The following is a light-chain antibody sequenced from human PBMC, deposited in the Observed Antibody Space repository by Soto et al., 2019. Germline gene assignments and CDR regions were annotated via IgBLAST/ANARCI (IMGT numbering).Light chain of an antibody. J-gene: IGKJ4*01. CDR2: DAS. Sequence: DLQITHSPCSITASXHAGVTITXXXSQSISSYLNWYQQKPGKAPKLLIYDASSLESGVPSRFGGSGSGTEFTLTISSLQPDDFATYYCQQYNSYSPLTFGGGTKVDIK. V-gene: IGKV1-5*01. CDR1: QSISSY. CDR3: QQYNSYSPLT.